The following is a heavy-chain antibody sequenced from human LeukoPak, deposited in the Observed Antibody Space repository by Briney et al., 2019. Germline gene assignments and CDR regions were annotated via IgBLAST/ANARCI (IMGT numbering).Heavy chain of an antibody. V-gene: IGHV4-59*08. CDR2: INYSGAT. CDR1: GGSISGYF. D-gene: IGHD2-21*01. Sequence: SETLSLTCTVSGGSISGYFGSFIRQPPGKGLEWIGYINYSGATLYSPSFKSRVTMSVDTSKNQFPLRLTSVTAADTAVYYCARHDFVAYFQRAMDVWGQGTTVTVSS. J-gene: IGHJ6*02. CDR3: ARHDFVAYFQRAMDV.